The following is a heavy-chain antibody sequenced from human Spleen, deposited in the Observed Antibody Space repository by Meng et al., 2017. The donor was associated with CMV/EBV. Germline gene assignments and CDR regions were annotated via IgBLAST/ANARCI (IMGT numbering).Heavy chain of an antibody. CDR3: ARGAYGDYGVDWYFDL. D-gene: IGHD4-17*01. J-gene: IGHJ2*01. CDR1: GYTFTSYD. Sequence: SGYTFTSYDINWVRQATGQGLEWMGWMNPNSGNTGYAQKFQGRVTITRNTSISTAYMELSSLRSEDTAVYYCARGAYGDYGVDWYFDLWGRGTLVTVSS. CDR2: MNPNSGNT. V-gene: IGHV1-8*03.